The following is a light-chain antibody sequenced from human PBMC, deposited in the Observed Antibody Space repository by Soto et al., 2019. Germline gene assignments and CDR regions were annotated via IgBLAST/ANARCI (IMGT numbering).Light chain of an antibody. V-gene: IGKV3-15*01. CDR2: ATS. J-gene: IGKJ4*01. CDR3: QHYNNWPLT. Sequence: ETGMKLSTAAVSVSRGESASLSCRASQSVSSNLAWYQQKPGQTPRLLIYATSTRATGIPARFSGSGSGTEFTLTISSLQSEDFAVYYCQHYNNWPLTFGGGTKVDIK. CDR1: QSVSSN.